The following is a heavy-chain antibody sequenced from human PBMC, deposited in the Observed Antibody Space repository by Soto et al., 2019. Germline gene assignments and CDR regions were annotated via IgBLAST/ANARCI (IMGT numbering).Heavy chain of an antibody. Sequence: GGSLRLSCAASGFTFSSYSMNWVRQAPGKGLEWVSSISSSSSYIYYADSVKGRFTISRDNAKNSLYLQMNSLRAEDTAVYYCAGYRLLWFGESITYYYYGMDVWGQGTTVTVSS. CDR2: ISSSSSYI. CDR3: AGYRLLWFGESITYYYYGMDV. D-gene: IGHD3-10*01. J-gene: IGHJ6*02. CDR1: GFTFSSYS. V-gene: IGHV3-21*01.